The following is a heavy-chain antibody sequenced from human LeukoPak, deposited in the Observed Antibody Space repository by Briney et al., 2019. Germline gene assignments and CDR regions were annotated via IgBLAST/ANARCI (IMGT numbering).Heavy chain of an antibody. V-gene: IGHV3-23*01. D-gene: IGHD2-8*01. CDR3: AKDVCTSPRCLLYFDS. CDR2: ISGFNT. J-gene: IGHJ4*02. Sequence: GSLILSCTTSGFAFSNYAMNWVRQAPGKGPEWVSGISGFNTYYADSVKGRFTTFRDNSKNVLYLQMDRLRAEDTAVYSCAKDVCTSPRCLLYFDSWGQGTLVTVSS. CDR1: GFAFSNYA.